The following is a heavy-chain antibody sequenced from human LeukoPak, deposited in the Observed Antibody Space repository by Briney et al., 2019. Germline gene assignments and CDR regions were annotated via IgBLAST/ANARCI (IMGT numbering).Heavy chain of an antibody. V-gene: IGHV1-24*01. CDR2: FDPEDSKT. CDR1: GSTLTELS. D-gene: IGHD3-10*01. Sequence: ASVKVSCKVSGSTLTELSMHWVRRAPGKGLEWMGGFDPEDSKTVYAQKFQGRVTMTEDTSTDTAYMELSSLRSEDTAVFYCATDRGYWGQGTLVTVSS. CDR3: ATDRGY. J-gene: IGHJ4*02.